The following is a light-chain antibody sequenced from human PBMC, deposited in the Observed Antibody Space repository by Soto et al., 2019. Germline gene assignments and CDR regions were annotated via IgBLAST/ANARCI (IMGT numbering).Light chain of an antibody. Sequence: QSVLTKPPSVSGAPGQRGTISCTGSSSNIGAGYDVHWYQQLPGTAPKLLIYGNSNRPSGVPDRFSGSKSGTSASLAITGLQAEDEADYYCQSYDSSLNGVVFGGGTKLTV. CDR1: SSNIGAGYD. CDR2: GNS. CDR3: QSYDSSLNGVV. V-gene: IGLV1-40*01. J-gene: IGLJ2*01.